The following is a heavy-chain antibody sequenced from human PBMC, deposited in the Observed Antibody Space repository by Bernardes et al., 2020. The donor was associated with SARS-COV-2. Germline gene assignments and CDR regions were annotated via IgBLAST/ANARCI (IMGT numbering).Heavy chain of an antibody. CDR2: TSNAGLEI. J-gene: IGHJ4*02. CDR1: GINLAAYD. V-gene: IGHV3-30*03. D-gene: IGHD3-22*01. Sequence: GGSLRLSCVVSGINLAAYDIHWVRQAPGKGLEWVALTSNAGLEIDYADTVKGRFTLSRDTPKNTVFLQMSSLNADDTAVYYCATHDRTGYYYGAWGQGTRVTVSS. CDR3: ATHDRTGYYYGA.